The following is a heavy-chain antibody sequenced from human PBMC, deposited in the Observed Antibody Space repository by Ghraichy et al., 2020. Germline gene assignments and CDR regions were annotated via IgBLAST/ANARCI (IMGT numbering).Heavy chain of an antibody. J-gene: IGHJ4*02. CDR1: GYSFTSYW. V-gene: IGHV5-51*01. CDR3: ARHGGGNSHGYVDY. D-gene: IGHD5-12*01. CDR2: IYPGDSDT. Sequence: GESLNISCEGSGYSFTSYWIGWVRQMPGKGLEWMGIIYPGDSDTRYSPSFQGQVTISADKSINTAYLQWSSLKASDAAMYFCARHGGGNSHGYVDYWGQGTRVSVSS.